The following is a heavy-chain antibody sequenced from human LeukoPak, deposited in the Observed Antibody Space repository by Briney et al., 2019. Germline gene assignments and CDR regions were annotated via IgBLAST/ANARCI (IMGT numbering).Heavy chain of an antibody. J-gene: IGHJ4*02. CDR1: GFTFSSYA. D-gene: IGHD3-3*01. CDR2: ISGSGGST. Sequence: GGSLRLSCAASGFTFSSYAMSWVRQAPGKGLEWVSAISGSGGSTYYADSVKGRFTISRDNSKNTLYLQMNSLRAEDTAVYYCAKDLGITIFGVVITKAFDYWGQGTLVTVSS. V-gene: IGHV3-23*01. CDR3: AKDLGITIFGVVITKAFDY.